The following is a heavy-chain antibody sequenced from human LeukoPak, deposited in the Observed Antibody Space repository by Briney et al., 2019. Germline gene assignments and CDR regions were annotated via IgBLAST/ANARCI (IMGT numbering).Heavy chain of an antibody. CDR2: LYYGGRS. J-gene: IGHJ6*02. CDR3: ARVPYYGSGSYFPHYYYYYGMDV. CDR1: GGSVSSSTYY. Sequence: KPSETLSLTCTVSGGSVSSSTYYWGWIRQPPGKGLEWIGNLYYGGRSYSNPSLKGRVTISVDTSKNQFSLKLSSVTAADTAVYYCARVPYYGSGSYFPHYYYYYGMDVWGQGTTVTVSS. D-gene: IGHD3-10*01. V-gene: IGHV4-39*07.